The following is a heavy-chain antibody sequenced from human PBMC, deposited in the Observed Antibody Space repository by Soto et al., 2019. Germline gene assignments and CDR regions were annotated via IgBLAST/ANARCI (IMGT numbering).Heavy chain of an antibody. Sequence: QLQESGPGLVKPSGTLSLNCAVSGGSITSSSWWTWVRQSPRKGLEWIGEFYHAGSPNYNPSFESRVTISGDLAKNQFSLRLTSVTAADTAIYFCAGYSSSLVAFEVWGHGTKVTVSS. D-gene: IGHD4-4*01. CDR3: AGYSSSLVAFEV. J-gene: IGHJ3*01. V-gene: IGHV4-4*02. CDR1: GGSITSSSW. CDR2: FYHAGSP.